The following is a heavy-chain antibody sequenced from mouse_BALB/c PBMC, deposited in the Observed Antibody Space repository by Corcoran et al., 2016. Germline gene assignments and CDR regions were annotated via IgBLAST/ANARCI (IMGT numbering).Heavy chain of an antibody. CDR2: IDPANGNT. J-gene: IGHJ3*01. CDR1: GFNIKDIY. D-gene: IGHD2-4*01. Sequence: EVQLQQSGAELVKPGASVKLSCTASGFNIKDIYMHWVKQRPEQGLEWIGRIDPANGNTKYDPKFQGKATITADTSSNTAYLQLSSLTSEDTAVYYCARNGYDYDEKVRAGFAYWGQGTLVTVSA. CDR3: ARNGYDYDEKVRAGFAY. V-gene: IGHV14-3*02.